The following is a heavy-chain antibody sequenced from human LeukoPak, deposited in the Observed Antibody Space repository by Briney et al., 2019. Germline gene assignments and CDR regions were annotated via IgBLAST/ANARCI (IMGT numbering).Heavy chain of an antibody. CDR3: ARDPLSTNDFDI. V-gene: IGHV4-59*01. Sequence: ASETLSLTCAVYGGSFSGYYWSWIRQPPGKGLEWIGYINYSGSTNYNPSLKSRVTISVDTSKNQFSLKLSSVTAADTAVYFCARDPLSTNDFDIWGQGAMVTVSS. CDR1: GGSFSGYY. D-gene: IGHD1-1*01. J-gene: IGHJ3*02. CDR2: INYSGST.